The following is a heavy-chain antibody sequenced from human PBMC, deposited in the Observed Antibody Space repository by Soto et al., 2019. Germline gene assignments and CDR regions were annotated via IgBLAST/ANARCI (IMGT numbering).Heavy chain of an antibody. D-gene: IGHD3-22*01. V-gene: IGHV4-59*11. CDR1: GVSISSHY. CDR3: AKDRVRDYYYDSSGYYHPNPNDY. CDR2: IYYSGST. Sequence: SETLSLTCTVSGVSISSHYLSWIRQPPGKGLEWIGYIYYSGSTNYNPSLKSRVNISIDTSKNQFSLKLSSVTAADTDVYYCAKDRVRDYYYDSSGYYHPNPNDYWGQGTLVTVSS. J-gene: IGHJ4*02.